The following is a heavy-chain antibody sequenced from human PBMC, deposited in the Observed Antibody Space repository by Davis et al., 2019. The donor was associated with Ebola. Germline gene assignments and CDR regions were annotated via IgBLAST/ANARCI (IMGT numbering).Heavy chain of an antibody. V-gene: IGHV1-18*01. CDR1: GYTFTSYD. CDR3: ARVIGDFYYYGMDV. D-gene: IGHD2-21*01. J-gene: IGHJ6*02. CDR2: ISAYNVNT. Sequence: ASVKVSYKASGYTFTSYDISWVRQAPGQGLEWMGWISAYNVNTNYAQKLQGRVTMTTDTSTSTAYMELTSLRSDDTAVYYCARVIGDFYYYGMDVWGQGTTVTVSS.